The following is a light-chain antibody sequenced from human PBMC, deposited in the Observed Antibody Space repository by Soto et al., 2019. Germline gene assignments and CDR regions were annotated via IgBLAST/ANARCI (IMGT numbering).Light chain of an antibody. CDR1: QDINKC. CDR2: DIS. J-gene: IGKJ3*01. CDR3: QQCDNLPPT. V-gene: IGKV1-33*01. Sequence: DIQMTQSPSSLSASVGDRVTITCQASQDINKCLNWYQQSPGKAPDLLIYDISNLETGVPSRFSGSGSGTEFTFSISTLQPEDIATYYCQQCDNLPPTFGPGTTVYIK.